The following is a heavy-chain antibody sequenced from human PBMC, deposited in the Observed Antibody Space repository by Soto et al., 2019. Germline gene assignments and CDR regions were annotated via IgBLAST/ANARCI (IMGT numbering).Heavy chain of an antibody. CDR3: ARGPHYSGSWYDY. CDR2: ISSDGTYI. J-gene: IGHJ4*02. V-gene: IGHV3-74*01. D-gene: IGHD6-13*01. Sequence: EVQLVESGGGLIQPGGSLRLSCAASGFTFSTYWMHWVRQAPGKGLVWVSRISSDGTYISYANSVKGRFTISRDNAKNTLYLQMNSLRDEDTAVYYCARGPHYSGSWYDYWGQGTLVTVSS. CDR1: GFTFSTYW.